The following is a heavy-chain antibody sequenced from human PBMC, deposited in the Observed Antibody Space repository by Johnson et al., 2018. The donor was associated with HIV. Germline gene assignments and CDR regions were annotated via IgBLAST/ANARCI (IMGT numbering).Heavy chain of an antibody. Sequence: VQLVESGGGVVQPGGSLRLSCAASGFTFCSYWMSWVRQAPGKGLEWVANIKQDGSEKYYADSVKGRFTISRDNSKNTLYLDMTSLRGGDTAVYFCAKGGQQLADPFDIWGQGTLVTVSS. D-gene: IGHD6-13*01. CDR2: IKQDGSEK. V-gene: IGHV3-7*03. CDR1: GFTFCSYW. CDR3: AKGGQQLADPFDI. J-gene: IGHJ3*02.